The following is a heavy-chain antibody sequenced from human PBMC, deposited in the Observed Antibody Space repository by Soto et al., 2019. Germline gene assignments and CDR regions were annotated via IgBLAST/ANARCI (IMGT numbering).Heavy chain of an antibody. J-gene: IGHJ3*02. CDR3: AAVPRHCSSTSCYDMAFDI. V-gene: IGHV1-58*01. CDR1: GFTFTSSA. CDR2: IVVGSGNT. Sequence: AVKVSCKASGFTFTSSAVQWVRQARGQRLEWIGWIVVGSGNTNYAQKFQERVTITRDMSTSTAYMELSSLRSEDTAVYYCAAVPRHCSSTSCYDMAFDIWGQGTMVTVSS. D-gene: IGHD2-2*01.